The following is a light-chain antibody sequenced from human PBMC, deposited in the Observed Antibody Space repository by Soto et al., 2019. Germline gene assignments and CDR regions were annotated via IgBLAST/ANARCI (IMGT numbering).Light chain of an antibody. Sequence: QSVLTQPASVSGSPGQSITISCPGTTTDVCSYNLVSWYQQHPGRAPKLMIYEVSRRPSGVSNRFSGSKSGNTASLTISGLQAEDEADYYCCSWAGSNTFYFFGTGTKVTVL. V-gene: IGLV2-23*02. CDR3: CSWAGSNTFYF. CDR2: EVS. J-gene: IGLJ1*01. CDR1: TTDVCSYNL.